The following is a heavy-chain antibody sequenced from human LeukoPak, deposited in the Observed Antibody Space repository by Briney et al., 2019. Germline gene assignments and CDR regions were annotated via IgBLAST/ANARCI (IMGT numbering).Heavy chain of an antibody. J-gene: IGHJ4*02. CDR3: AKRWFGELTFDY. V-gene: IGHV3-23*01. CDR2: ISGSGGST. Sequence: PGGSLRLSCAAPGFTFSSYGMSWGRQAPGKGLEWVSVISGSGGSTFYADSVKGRFTISRDNSKNTVYLQMNSLRAEDTAVYYCAKRWFGELTFDYWGQGALVTVSS. CDR1: GFTFSSYG. D-gene: IGHD3-10*01.